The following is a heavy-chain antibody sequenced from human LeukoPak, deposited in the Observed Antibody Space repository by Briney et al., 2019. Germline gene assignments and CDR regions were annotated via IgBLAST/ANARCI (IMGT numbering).Heavy chain of an antibody. J-gene: IGHJ6*03. Sequence: SETLSLTCTVSGGSISSYYWSWIRQSPGKGLEWIGYIFYSGSTNYNPSLKSRVTISIDTSKNHFSLKLSSVTAADTAVYYCASPGNYYYYMDVWGKGTTVTVSS. CDR2: IFYSGST. CDR3: ASPGNYYYYMDV. CDR1: GGSISSYY. V-gene: IGHV4-59*08.